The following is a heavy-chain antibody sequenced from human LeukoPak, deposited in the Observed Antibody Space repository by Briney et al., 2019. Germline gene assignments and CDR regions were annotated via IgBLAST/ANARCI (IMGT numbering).Heavy chain of an antibody. J-gene: IGHJ5*02. D-gene: IGHD2-2*01. V-gene: IGHV1-46*01. Sequence: ASVKVSCKASGYTFTSYYMHWVRQAPGQGLEWMGIINPRAGSTKYAQKFQGRVTMTRDTSTSTVYMELSSLRSEDTAVYYCARDPPDCSSTSCYPRHWFDPWGQGTLVTVSS. CDR3: ARDPPDCSSTSCYPRHWFDP. CDR1: GYTFTSYY. CDR2: INPRAGST.